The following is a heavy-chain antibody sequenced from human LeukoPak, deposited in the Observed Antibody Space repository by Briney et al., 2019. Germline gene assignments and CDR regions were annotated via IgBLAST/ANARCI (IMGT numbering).Heavy chain of an antibody. CDR3: ARGDYYDSSGYYYPTPFDY. D-gene: IGHD3-22*01. V-gene: IGHV1-18*01. CDR2: ISAYNGNT. CDR1: GYTFTSYG. J-gene: IGHJ4*02. Sequence: ASVKVSCKASGYTFTSYGISWVRQAPGQGLEWMGWISAYNGNTNYAQKLQGRVTMTTDTSTSTAYMELRSLRSDDTAVYYCARGDYYDSSGYYYPTPFDYWGQGTLVTVSS.